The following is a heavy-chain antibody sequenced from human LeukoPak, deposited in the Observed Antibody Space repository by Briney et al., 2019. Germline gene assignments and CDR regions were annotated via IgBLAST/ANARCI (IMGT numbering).Heavy chain of an antibody. V-gene: IGHV1-2*02. CDR2: INPNSGGT. Sequence: ASVNVSLKSSVYTFTVYYMHWVRHPPGQGREWMGLINPNSGGTNYAQKFQGRVTMTRETSISTAYMELSRLRSDDTAVYYCARVHGSWPCFDYWGQGTLVTVSS. CDR3: ARVHGSWPCFDY. D-gene: IGHD6-13*01. CDR1: VYTFTVYY. J-gene: IGHJ4*02.